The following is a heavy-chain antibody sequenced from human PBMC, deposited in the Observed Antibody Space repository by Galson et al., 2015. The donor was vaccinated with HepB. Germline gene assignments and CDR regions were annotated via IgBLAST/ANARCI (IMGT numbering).Heavy chain of an antibody. J-gene: IGHJ5*02. CDR2: IYSGGST. Sequence: SLRLSCAASGFTVSSNYMSWVRQAPGKGLEWVSVIYSGGSTYYADSVKGRFTISRDNSKNTLYLQMNSLRAEDTAVYYCARYVLAHRFDPWGQGTLVTVSS. D-gene: IGHD2-8*01. CDR3: ARYVLAHRFDP. V-gene: IGHV3-66*01. CDR1: GFTVSSNY.